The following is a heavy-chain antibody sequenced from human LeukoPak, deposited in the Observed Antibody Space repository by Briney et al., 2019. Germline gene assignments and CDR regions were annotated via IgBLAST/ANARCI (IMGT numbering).Heavy chain of an antibody. V-gene: IGHV1-46*01. CDR3: ARGRPYYDILTGLNWFDP. D-gene: IGHD3-9*01. CDR1: GYTFTSYY. J-gene: IGHJ5*02. CDR2: INPSGGST. Sequence: ASVKVSCKAFGYTFTSYYMHWVRQAPGQGLEWMGIINPSGGSTSYAQKFQGRVTMTRDTSTSTVYMELSSLRSEDTAVHYCARGRPYYDILTGLNWFDPWGQGTLVTVSS.